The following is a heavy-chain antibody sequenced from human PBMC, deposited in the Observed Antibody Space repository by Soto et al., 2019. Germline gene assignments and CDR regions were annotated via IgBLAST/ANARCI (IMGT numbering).Heavy chain of an antibody. V-gene: IGHV4-31*03. CDR3: ARSPDSSGRSGWFAP. J-gene: IGHJ5*02. Sequence: QVQLQESGPGLVKPSQTLSLTCTVSGGSISSGGYYWSWIRQHPGKGLEGIGYIYYSGSTYYNPPIKSRVTISVDTSKNQFSLKLSSVAAADTAVDYCARSPDSSGRSGWFAPWGQGTLVTVSS. D-gene: IGHD3-22*01. CDR2: IYYSGST. CDR1: GGSISSGGYY.